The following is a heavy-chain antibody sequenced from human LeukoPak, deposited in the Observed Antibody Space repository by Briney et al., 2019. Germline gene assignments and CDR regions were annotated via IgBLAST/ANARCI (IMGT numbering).Heavy chain of an antibody. CDR1: GYTLTELS. CDR3: ATVAAAAGTFVFDY. Sequence: ASVKVSCKVSGYTLTELSMHWVRQAPGKGLEWMGGFDPEDGETIYAQKFQGRVTMTEDTSTDTAYMELSSLRSEDTAVYYCATVAAAAGTFVFDYWGKGTTVTVSS. CDR2: FDPEDGET. V-gene: IGHV1-24*01. J-gene: IGHJ4*03. D-gene: IGHD6-13*01.